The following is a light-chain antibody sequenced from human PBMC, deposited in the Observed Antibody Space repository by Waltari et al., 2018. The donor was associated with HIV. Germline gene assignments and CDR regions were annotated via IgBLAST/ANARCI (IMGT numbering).Light chain of an antibody. CDR3: QQYGGSHWT. J-gene: IGKJ1*01. CDR2: GAS. Sequence: EIVLTQSPGTLSLSPGERATLSCRASQSVSSSYLGWYQQRPGQAPRLLIYGASGRATDIPDRFSGSGSGTEFTLTIDRLEPEDFAVYYCQQYGGSHWTFGQETRVEVK. V-gene: IGKV3-20*01. CDR1: QSVSSSY.